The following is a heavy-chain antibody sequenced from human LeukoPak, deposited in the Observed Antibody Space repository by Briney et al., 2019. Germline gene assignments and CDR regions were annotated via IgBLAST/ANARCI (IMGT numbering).Heavy chain of an antibody. CDR3: ARDRRDGSGTNSAFDI. V-gene: IGHV3-11*01. CDR1: GFTFSDYY. CDR2: ISSSGSTI. D-gene: IGHD3-10*01. Sequence: PGGSLRLSCAASGFTFSDYYMSWIRQAPGKGLEWVSYISSSGSTIYYADSVKGRFTISRDNAKSSLYLQMNSLRAEDTAVYYCARDRRDGSGTNSAFDIWGQGTMVTVSS. J-gene: IGHJ3*02.